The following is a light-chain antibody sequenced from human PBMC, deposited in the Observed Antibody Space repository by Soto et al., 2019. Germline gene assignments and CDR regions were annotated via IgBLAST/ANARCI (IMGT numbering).Light chain of an antibody. J-gene: IGLJ2*01. V-gene: IGLV4-60*02. CDR1: SGHSSYI. CDR2: LEGSGSY. Sequence: QSVLTQSSSAYASLGSSVKLTCTLSSGHSSYIIAWHQQQPGKAPRYLVKLEGSGSYNKGSGVPDRFSGSSSGADRYLTISHLQFEDEADYYCETWDSKGVFGGGTKLTVL. CDR3: ETWDSKGV.